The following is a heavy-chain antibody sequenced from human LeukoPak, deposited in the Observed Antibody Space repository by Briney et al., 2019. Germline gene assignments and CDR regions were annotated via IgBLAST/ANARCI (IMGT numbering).Heavy chain of an antibody. J-gene: IGHJ5*02. CDR3: ARDRSGWFP. Sequence: ASVKVSCKASGYTFTSYDINWVRQAPGQGLEWMGWKNPNSGNTGYAQKFQGRVTMTRNTSISTAYMELSRLRSDDTAVYYCARDRSGWFPWGQGTLVTVSS. CDR2: KNPNSGNT. CDR1: GYTFTSYD. D-gene: IGHD6-19*01. V-gene: IGHV1-8*01.